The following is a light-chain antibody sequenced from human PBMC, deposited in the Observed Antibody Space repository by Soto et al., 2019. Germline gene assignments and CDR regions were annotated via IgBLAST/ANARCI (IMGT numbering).Light chain of an antibody. CDR1: SSDIGAYDD. CDR3: TSYASGSSHVV. CDR2: DIN. V-gene: IGLV2-14*01. J-gene: IGLJ2*01. Sequence: QSALTQPASVSGSPGQSITLSCTGTSSDIGAYDDVSWYQRHPGKAPKLIIYDINNRPSGVSNRFSGSKSGNTASLTISGLQAEDEADYYCTSYASGSSHVVFGGGTKLTVL.